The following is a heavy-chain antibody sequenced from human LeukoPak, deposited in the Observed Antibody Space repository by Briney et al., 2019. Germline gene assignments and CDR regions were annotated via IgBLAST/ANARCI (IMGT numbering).Heavy chain of an antibody. D-gene: IGHD6-13*01. CDR2: INHSGST. Sequence: SETLSLTCAVYGGSFSGYYWSWIRQPPGKGLEWIGEINHSGSTNYNPSLKSRVTISVDTSKNRFSLKLSSVTAADTAVYYCARGAAAGILYYYYGMDVWGQGTTVTVSS. CDR1: GGSFSGYY. J-gene: IGHJ6*02. V-gene: IGHV4-34*01. CDR3: ARGAAAGILYYYYGMDV.